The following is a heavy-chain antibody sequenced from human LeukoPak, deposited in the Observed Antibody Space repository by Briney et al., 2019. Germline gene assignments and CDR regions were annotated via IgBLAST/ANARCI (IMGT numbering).Heavy chain of an antibody. J-gene: IGHJ3*02. CDR1: GGTFSSYA. V-gene: IGHV1-69*06. CDR3: ARVAYYGSGTYDAFDI. CDR2: IIPIFGTA. Sequence: SVKVSCKASGGTFSSYAISWVRQAPGQGLEWMGGIIPIFGTANYAQKFQGRVTITADKSTSTAYMELSSLRYEDTAVYYCARVAYYGSGTYDAFDIWGQGTMVTVSS. D-gene: IGHD3-10*01.